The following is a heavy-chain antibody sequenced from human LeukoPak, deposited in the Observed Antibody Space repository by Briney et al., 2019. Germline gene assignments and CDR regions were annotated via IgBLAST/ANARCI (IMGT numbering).Heavy chain of an antibody. J-gene: IGHJ4*02. Sequence: ASVKASCKASGYTFTSYDINWVRQATGQGLEWMGWMNPNSGNTGYAQKFQGRVTMTRDTSTSTLYMELSSLTSEDTAVYYCARASGSSAVPFDYWGQGTLVTVSS. CDR3: ARASGSSAVPFDY. CDR2: MNPNSGNT. CDR1: GYTFTSYD. D-gene: IGHD3-10*01. V-gene: IGHV1-8*01.